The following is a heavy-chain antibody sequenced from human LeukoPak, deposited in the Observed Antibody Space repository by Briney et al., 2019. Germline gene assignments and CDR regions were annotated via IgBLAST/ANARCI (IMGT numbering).Heavy chain of an antibody. D-gene: IGHD2-15*01. V-gene: IGHV4-59*08. CDR1: GGSISSYY. J-gene: IGHJ4*02. CDR3: ARHSPVALDY. CDR2: IYYSGST. Sequence: SETLSLTCTVSGGSISSYYRSWIRQPPGKGLEWIGYIYYSGSTNYNPSLKSRVTISVDTSKNQFSLKLSSVTAADTAVYYCARHSPVALDYWGQGTLVTVSS.